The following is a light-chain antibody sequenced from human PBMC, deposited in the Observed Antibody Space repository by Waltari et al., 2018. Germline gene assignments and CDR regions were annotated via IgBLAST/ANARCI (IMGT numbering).Light chain of an antibody. Sequence: EILLTQSPGTLSLSPGEGATLSCRASKSVGRSLAWYKQTHGQPPRLLIFGTSNRATGIPDRFSGGGSGTDFSLTITRLEPEDVAVYYCQHYVSLPVTFGQGTKVEIK. CDR1: KSVGRS. V-gene: IGKV3-20*01. CDR3: QHYVSLPVT. CDR2: GTS. J-gene: IGKJ1*01.